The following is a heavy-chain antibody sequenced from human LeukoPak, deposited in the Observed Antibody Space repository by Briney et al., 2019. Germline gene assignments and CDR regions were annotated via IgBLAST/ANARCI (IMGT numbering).Heavy chain of an antibody. CDR3: ARAKITAADIDRPFDP. CDR1: GGSISSYY. V-gene: IGHV4-59*01. CDR2: IYYSGYT. J-gene: IGHJ5*02. Sequence: SSETLSLTCTASGGSISSYYWSWIRQPPGKGLKWIGNIYYSGYTTYSPSLRSRVTISVDTSKNQFSLKLSSVTAADTALYYCARAKITAADIDRPFDPWGQGTLVTVSS. D-gene: IGHD6-13*01.